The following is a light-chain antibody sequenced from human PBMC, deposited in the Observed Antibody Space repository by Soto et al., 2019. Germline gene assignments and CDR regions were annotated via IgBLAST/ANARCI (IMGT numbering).Light chain of an antibody. CDR2: AAS. V-gene: IGKV1-39*01. J-gene: IGKJ2*01. CDR1: QSISIT. Sequence: DIQMTQSPSSLSASVGDRVTITCRASQSISITLSWYQQKPGKAPQLLIYAASSLQSGVPSRFSGGGSGTDFTLTISSLQPEDFAFYYCQQSSTTLYTFGQGTNLEIK. CDR3: QQSSTTLYT.